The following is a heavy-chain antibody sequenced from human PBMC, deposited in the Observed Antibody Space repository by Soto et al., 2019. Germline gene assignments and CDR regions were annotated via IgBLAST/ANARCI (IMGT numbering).Heavy chain of an antibody. CDR2: ISGSGRST. D-gene: IGHD6-13*01. J-gene: IGHJ3*02. V-gene: IGHV3-23*01. CDR3: AKEEPRAADAFDI. Sequence: GGSLRLSCAASGFTFSSYSMNWVRQAPGKGLEWVSTISGSGRSTFYAESVKGRFTVSRDNSKNTLSLQMNSLRAEDTALYYCAKEEPRAADAFDIWGQGTMVTVSS. CDR1: GFTFSSYS.